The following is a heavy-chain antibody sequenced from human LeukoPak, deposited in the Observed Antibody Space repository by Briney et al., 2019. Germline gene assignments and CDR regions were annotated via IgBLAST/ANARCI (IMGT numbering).Heavy chain of an antibody. CDR3: ARLDTLVVPAAMPHSSGWYPREKSHYFDY. D-gene: IGHD2-2*01. J-gene: IGHJ4*02. CDR1: GGSFSGYY. V-gene: IGHV4-34*01. CDR2: INHSGST. Sequence: PSETLSLTCAVYGGSFSGYYWSWIRQPPGKGLEWIGEINHSGSTNYNPSLKSRVTISVDTSKNRFSLKLSSVTAADTAVYYCARLDTLVVPAAMPHSSGWYPREKSHYFDYWGQGTLVTVSS.